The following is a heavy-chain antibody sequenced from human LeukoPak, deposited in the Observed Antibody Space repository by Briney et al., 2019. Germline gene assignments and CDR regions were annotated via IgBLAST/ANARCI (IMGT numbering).Heavy chain of an antibody. V-gene: IGHV3-48*01. J-gene: IGHJ4*02. CDR2: ISSSGSII. CDR3: ARELSSSGLI. CDR1: GFTFSSYS. Sequence: PGGSLRLSYAASGFTFSSYSMNWVRQAPGKGLEWVSCISSSGSIIYYAGSVKGRFTISRDNAKNSLFLQMNSLRAEDTAVYYCARELSSSGLIWGQGTLVTVSS. D-gene: IGHD6-19*01.